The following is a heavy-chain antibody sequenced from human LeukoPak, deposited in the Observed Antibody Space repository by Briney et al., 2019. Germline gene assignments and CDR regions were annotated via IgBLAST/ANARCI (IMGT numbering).Heavy chain of an antibody. CDR2: IKTDGSEK. V-gene: IGHV3-7*01. Sequence: GGSLRLSCVASGFTFSSIWMTWVRQAPGKGLEWVAHIKTDGSEKYYVDSVKGRFTISRDNAKNSLYLQMNSLRAEDTAVYYCAREEIQLWTYYYGMDVWGQGTTVTVSS. CDR3: AREEIQLWTYYYGMDV. D-gene: IGHD5-18*01. J-gene: IGHJ6*02. CDR1: GFTFSSIW.